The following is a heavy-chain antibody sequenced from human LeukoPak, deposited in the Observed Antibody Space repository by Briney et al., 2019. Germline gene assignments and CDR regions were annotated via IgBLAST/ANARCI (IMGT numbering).Heavy chain of an antibody. CDR1: GFTFTSSA. D-gene: IGHD4-17*01. J-gene: IGHJ1*01. CDR2: IVVGSGNT. V-gene: IGHV1-58*02. Sequence: ASVKVSCKASGFTFTSSAMQWVRQARGQRLEWIGWIVVGSGNTNYAQKFQERVTITRDMSTSTAYMELSSLRSEDTAVYYCVAGTVTTAEYFQHWGQGTLVTVSS. CDR3: VAGTVTTAEYFQH.